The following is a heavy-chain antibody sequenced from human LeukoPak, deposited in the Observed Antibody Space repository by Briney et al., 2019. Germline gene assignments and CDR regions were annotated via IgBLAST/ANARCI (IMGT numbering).Heavy chain of an antibody. Sequence: SETLSLTCTVSGGSISSGSYYWSWLRQPAGKGLEWIGRIYTSGSTNYNPSLKSRVTISVDTSKNQFSLKLSSVTAADTAVYYCARGYYDFWSGYLTRFDPWGQGTLVTVSS. CDR3: ARGYYDFWSGYLTRFDP. D-gene: IGHD3-3*01. V-gene: IGHV4-61*02. CDR2: IYTSGST. J-gene: IGHJ5*02. CDR1: GGSISSGSYY.